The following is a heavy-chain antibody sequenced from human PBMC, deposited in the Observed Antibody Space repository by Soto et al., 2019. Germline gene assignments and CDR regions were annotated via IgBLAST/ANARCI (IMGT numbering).Heavy chain of an antibody. CDR3: ARDKEMGFCSTTSCSSLTFDY. CDR1: GYTFIDSG. CDR2: ISPYNGDT. J-gene: IGHJ4*02. D-gene: IGHD2-2*01. V-gene: IGHV1-18*01. Sequence: QVQLVQSGAEVEKPGASVKVSCKTSGYTFIDSGINWVRHVPGQGLEWMGWISPYNGDTQYAQSVQGRVTMTTDPSTSIAYMDLRSLRSDDTAVYYCARDKEMGFCSTTSCSSLTFDYWGQGPLVTVSS.